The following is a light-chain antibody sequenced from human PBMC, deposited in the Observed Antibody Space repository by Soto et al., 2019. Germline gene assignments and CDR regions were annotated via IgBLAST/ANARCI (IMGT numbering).Light chain of an antibody. Sequence: EIVVTQSPATLSVSPGERATLSCRASQTVSTNLAWYQHKPGQTPRLLIYGAATRATGIPARFSGSGSGTEFTLTISSLQSEDFALYYCQQYNNRPQTFDQGTRVEIK. CDR2: GAA. CDR1: QTVSTN. J-gene: IGKJ1*01. CDR3: QQYNNRPQT. V-gene: IGKV3-15*01.